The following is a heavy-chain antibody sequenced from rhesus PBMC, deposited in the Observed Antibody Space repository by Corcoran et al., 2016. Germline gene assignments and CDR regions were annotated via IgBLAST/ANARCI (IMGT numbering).Heavy chain of an antibody. CDR1: GGAISSDY. J-gene: IGHJ4*01. CDR3: ARTTELGIPFDY. D-gene: IGHD5-42*01. Sequence: QLQLQESGPGLVKPSETLSLPCAVPGGAISSDYLRWIRQPPGKGLEWIGRISGSGGNTDYNPSLKSRVTISIATSKNQFSLRLRSVTAADTAVYYCARTTELGIPFDYWGQGVQVTVSS. CDR2: ISGSGGNT. V-gene: IGHV4-173*01.